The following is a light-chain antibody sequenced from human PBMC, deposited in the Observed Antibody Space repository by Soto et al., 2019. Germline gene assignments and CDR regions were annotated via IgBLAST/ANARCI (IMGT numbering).Light chain of an antibody. CDR2: GAF. J-gene: IGKJ1*01. V-gene: IGKV3-15*01. CDR1: QSVSTSY. CDR3: QQYNDWPLT. Sequence: EIAMTQSPDTLSVSPGDRATLSCRASQSVSTSYLAWYQQKPGQAPRLLIYGAFTRATGIPARFSGTGSGTEFTLTISSLQSEDFALYYCQQYNDWPLTFGQGTKVDIK.